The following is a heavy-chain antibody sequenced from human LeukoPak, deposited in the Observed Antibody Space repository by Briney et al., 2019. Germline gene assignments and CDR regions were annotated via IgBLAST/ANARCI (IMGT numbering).Heavy chain of an antibody. V-gene: IGHV4-39*07. J-gene: IGHJ6*03. CDR3: ARTTEGGYSYGYFYYYYMDV. CDR1: GGSISSSSYY. CDR2: IHYSGST. Sequence: SETLSLTCTVSGGSISSSSYYWGWIRQPPGNGLEWIGSIHYSGSTYYNPPLNSRVTISVDTSKNQFSLKLNSVTAADTAVYYCARTTEGGYSYGYFYYYYMDVWGKGTTVTISS. D-gene: IGHD5-18*01.